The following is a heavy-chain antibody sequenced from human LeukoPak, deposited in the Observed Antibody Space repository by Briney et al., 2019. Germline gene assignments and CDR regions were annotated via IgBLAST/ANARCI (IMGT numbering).Heavy chain of an antibody. Sequence: PSETLSLTCTVSGGSISSSSYYWGWIRQPPGKGLEWIGTIYYSGSTYYNPSLKSRVTISVDTSKKQFSLKLNSVTAADTAVYYCARVGPTSSGWFGDLRGAFDIWGQGTMVTVSS. CDR2: IYYSGST. CDR1: GGSISSSSYY. J-gene: IGHJ3*02. CDR3: ARVGPTSSGWFGDLRGAFDI. V-gene: IGHV4-39*07. D-gene: IGHD3-10*01.